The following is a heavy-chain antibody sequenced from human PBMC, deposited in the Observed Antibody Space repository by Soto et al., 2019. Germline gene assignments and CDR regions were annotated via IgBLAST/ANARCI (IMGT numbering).Heavy chain of an antibody. J-gene: IGHJ6*02. CDR1: GFTFSSYW. V-gene: IGHV3-7*05. CDR2: IKQDGSEK. D-gene: IGHD6-6*01. CDR3: ARVPQQYSSSSWVYYYYGMDV. Sequence: GGSLRLSCAASGFTFSSYWMSWVRQAPGRGLEWVANIKQDGSEKYYVDYVKGRFTIFRDNAKNSLYLQMNSLRAEDTAVNYCARVPQQYSSSSWVYYYYGMDVWGQGTTVTVSS.